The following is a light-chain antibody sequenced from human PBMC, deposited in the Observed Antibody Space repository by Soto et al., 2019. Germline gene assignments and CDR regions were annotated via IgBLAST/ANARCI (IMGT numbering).Light chain of an antibody. CDR2: GAS. CDR3: QQYAESPLT. J-gene: IGKJ4*01. Sequence: ETVLTQSPGTVSLSPGESATLSCRASQSIGKSYLAWFQHKPGQAPRLLIYGASTRATGIPDRFRGSGSGTDFTLTVSRLESEAFAVYYCQQYAESPLTFGGGTKVEIK. CDR1: QSIGKSY. V-gene: IGKV3-20*01.